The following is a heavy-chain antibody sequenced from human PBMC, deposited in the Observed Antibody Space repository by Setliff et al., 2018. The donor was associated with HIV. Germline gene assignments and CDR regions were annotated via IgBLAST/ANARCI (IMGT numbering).Heavy chain of an antibody. D-gene: IGHD2-2*01. J-gene: IGHJ3*02. CDR2: FSPRGRT. Sequence: SETLSLTCAVSGYSISSDYYWGWIRQPPGKGLEWIGSFSPRGRTYQNGSLKSRVTISVDRSRNQFSLRLNSVTAAGTAVYYCARVFMPRGGAFDIWGQGTMVTVSS. CDR1: GYSISSDYY. V-gene: IGHV4-38-2*01. CDR3: ARVFMPRGGAFDI.